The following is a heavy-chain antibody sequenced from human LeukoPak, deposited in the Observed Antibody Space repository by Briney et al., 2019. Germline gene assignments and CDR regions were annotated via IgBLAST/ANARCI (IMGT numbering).Heavy chain of an antibody. V-gene: IGHV3-7*01. Sequence: PGGSLRLSRAASGFSFSNYWMTWLRQAPGKRLEGVANIRGDESRKYHLDSVTGRFTIASDNAKKSLYLQMNSLRAEDTAVYYCARDANYHVSSDYYDAFDIWGQGTMVTVSS. CDR1: GFSFSNYW. CDR3: ARDANYHVSSDYYDAFDI. CDR2: IRGDESRK. D-gene: IGHD3-22*01. J-gene: IGHJ3*02.